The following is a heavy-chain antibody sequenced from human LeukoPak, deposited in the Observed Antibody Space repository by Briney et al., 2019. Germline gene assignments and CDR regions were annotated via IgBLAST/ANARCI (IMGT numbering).Heavy chain of an antibody. V-gene: IGHV3-21*04. J-gene: IGHJ4*02. CDR2: ISYTGTYI. CDR1: GFTFSSCS. CDR3: VRDRGTYRPIDY. D-gene: IGHD1-26*01. Sequence: GGSLRLSCAASGFTFSSCSMNWVRQAPGKGLEWVSSISYTGTYIYYADSVKGRFTISRDNAQNSLYLQMNSLRAEDTAIYYCVRDRGTYRPIDYWGQGTLVTVSS.